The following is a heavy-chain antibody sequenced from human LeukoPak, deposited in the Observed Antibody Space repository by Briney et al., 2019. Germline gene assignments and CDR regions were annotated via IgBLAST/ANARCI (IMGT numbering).Heavy chain of an antibody. CDR2: IKPDGSEK. CDR3: ARENSSSWAADAFDI. J-gene: IGHJ3*02. Sequence: RGSLRLSCAASGFTFSDYWMTWVRQAPGKGLEWVANIKPDGSEKYYVDSVKGRFTISRDNAKNSLYLQMNSLRVEDTAVYYCARENSSSWAADAFDIWGQGTMVAVPS. D-gene: IGHD6-13*01. V-gene: IGHV3-7*01. CDR1: GFTFSDYW.